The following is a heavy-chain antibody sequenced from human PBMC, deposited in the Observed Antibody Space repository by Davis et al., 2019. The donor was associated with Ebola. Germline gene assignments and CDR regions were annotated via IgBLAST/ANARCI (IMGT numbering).Heavy chain of an antibody. CDR3: ARGFHSTGLGS. J-gene: IGHJ4*02. D-gene: IGHD6-19*01. CDR1: GDSVSSGG. V-gene: IGHV6-1*01. CDR2: TYYNYKWYN. Sequence: HSQTLSLTCAISGDSVSSGGWNWIRQSPSRGLEWLGRTYYNYKWYNDYAVSVKSRISINPDTSKNQFSLQLNSVTPEDTAVYYCARGFHSTGLGSWGQGTLVTVSS.